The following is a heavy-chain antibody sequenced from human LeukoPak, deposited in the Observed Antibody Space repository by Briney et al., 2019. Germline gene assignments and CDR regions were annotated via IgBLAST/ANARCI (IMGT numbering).Heavy chain of an antibody. V-gene: IGHV5-51*01. Sequence: GESLKISCKGSGYSFTSYWIGWVRQMPGKGLEWMGIIYPGDSDTRYSPSSQGQVTISADKSISTAYLQWSSLKASDTAMYYCARHGCSSTSCYNYYYDMDVWGQGTTVTVSS. J-gene: IGHJ6*02. CDR2: IYPGDSDT. CDR1: GYSFTSYW. D-gene: IGHD2-2*02. CDR3: ARHGCSSTSCYNYYYDMDV.